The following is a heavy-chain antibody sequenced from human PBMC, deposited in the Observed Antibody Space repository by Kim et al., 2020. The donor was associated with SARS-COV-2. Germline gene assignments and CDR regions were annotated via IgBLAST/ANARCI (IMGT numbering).Heavy chain of an antibody. Sequence: SVKVSCKASGGTFSSYAISWVRQAPGQGLEWMGGIIPIFGTANYAQKFQGRVTTTADESTSTAYMELSSLRSEDTAVYYCARGSPYSSRPGGDYYYGMDVWGQGTTVTVSS. V-gene: IGHV1-69*13. CDR2: IIPIFGTA. D-gene: IGHD6-13*01. CDR3: ARGSPYSSRPGGDYYYGMDV. CDR1: GGTFSSYA. J-gene: IGHJ6*02.